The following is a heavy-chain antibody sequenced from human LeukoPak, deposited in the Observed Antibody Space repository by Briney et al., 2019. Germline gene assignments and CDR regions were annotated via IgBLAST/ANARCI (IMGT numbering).Heavy chain of an antibody. CDR2: ISSSSSYT. V-gene: IGHV3-11*05. CDR1: GFTFSDYY. Sequence: PGGSLRLSCVASGFTFSDYYMSWIRQAPGKGLEWVSYISSSSSYTNYADSVKGRFTISRDNAKNSLYLQMNSLRAEDTAVYYCARAGFGEFNWFDPWGQGTLVTVSS. CDR3: ARAGFGEFNWFDP. D-gene: IGHD3-10*01. J-gene: IGHJ5*02.